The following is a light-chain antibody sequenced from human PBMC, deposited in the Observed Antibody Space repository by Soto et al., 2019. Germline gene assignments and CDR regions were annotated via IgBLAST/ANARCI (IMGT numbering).Light chain of an antibody. V-gene: IGLV7-43*01. Sequence: HTVVTQEPSLTVSPRVTVTLTCASSTEAVTSGHYPNWVQQKPGQVPKSLIYSTSDKHSWTPARFSGSLLGGKAALTLSSVQPEYEAEYYCLLYYGGALGVVGGGTKVTVL. CDR1: TEAVTSGHY. J-gene: IGLJ2*01. CDR2: STS. CDR3: LLYYGGALGV.